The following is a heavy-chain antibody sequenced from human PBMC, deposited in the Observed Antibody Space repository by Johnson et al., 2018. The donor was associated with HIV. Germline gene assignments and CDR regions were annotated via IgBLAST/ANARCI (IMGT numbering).Heavy chain of an antibody. D-gene: IGHD3-10*01. CDR1: GFSFSNAW. V-gene: IGHV3-15*01. Sequence: VQLVESGGGLVKPGGSLRLSCAASGFSFSNAWMSWVRQAPGKGLEWVGRIKSKTDGGTTDYAAAVNGSFTISRDDSKNTLSLKMKSLKTEDTAVYYCTTSRWEYGSSFDIWGQGTMVTVSS. CDR3: TTSRWEYGSSFDI. J-gene: IGHJ3*02. CDR2: IKSKTDGGTT.